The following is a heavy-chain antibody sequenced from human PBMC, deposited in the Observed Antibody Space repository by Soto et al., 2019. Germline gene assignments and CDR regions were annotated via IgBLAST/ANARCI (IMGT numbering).Heavy chain of an antibody. D-gene: IGHD3-22*01. V-gene: IGHV3-30*03. CDR3: ARGVGGSMYDNSGKYDS. CDR2: VAYDGSKT. J-gene: IGHJ5*01. Sequence: QVQLVESGGGVVQPGRSLRLTCAASGFTFSSNGMHWVRQAPGKGLEWVALVAYDGSKTYYGDSVRGRFTISRDNSENTLYLQMNSLRAEDTAVYYCARGVGGSMYDNSGKYDSWGQGTLVTVSS. CDR1: GFTFSSNG.